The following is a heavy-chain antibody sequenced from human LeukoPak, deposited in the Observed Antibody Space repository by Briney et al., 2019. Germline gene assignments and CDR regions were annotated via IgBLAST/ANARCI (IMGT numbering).Heavy chain of an antibody. CDR1: GYTFTSCG. V-gene: IGHV1-18*01. CDR3: ARVGYCTNGVCYDAFDI. J-gene: IGHJ3*02. Sequence: GASVKVSCKASGYTFTSCGISWVRQAPGQGLEWVGWISAYNGNTNYAQKLQGRVTMTTDTSTSTAYMELRSLRSDDTAVYYCARVGYCTNGVCYDAFDIWGQGTMVTVSS. D-gene: IGHD2-8*01. CDR2: ISAYNGNT.